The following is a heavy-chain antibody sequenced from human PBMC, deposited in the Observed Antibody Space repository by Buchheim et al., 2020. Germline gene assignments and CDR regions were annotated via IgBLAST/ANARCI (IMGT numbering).Heavy chain of an antibody. CDR1: GGSISGYY. CDR3: ARDALVGGWPIFDH. D-gene: IGHD6-19*01. J-gene: IGHJ4*02. CDR2: SYFSGGS. Sequence: QVQLQESGPGLVKPSETLSLSCTVSGGSISGYYYSWIRLSPGKGREWLGHSYFSGGSSYNPSLKSRVTISADTAKNQLSLKLTSVSAADTAVYYCARDALVGGWPIFDHWGQGTL. V-gene: IGHV4-59*01.